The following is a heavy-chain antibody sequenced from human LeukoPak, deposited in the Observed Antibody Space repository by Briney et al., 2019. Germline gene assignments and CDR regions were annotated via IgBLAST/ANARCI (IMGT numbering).Heavy chain of an antibody. D-gene: IGHD2-2*01. Sequence: GGSLRLSCAASGFTFSTYGMHWVRQAPGKGLEWMAVILNDGSNQYYADSVKGRFTISRDNSKNTLYLQMNSLRAEDTAVYYCARVPRYCSSTSCYGPYNWFDPWGQGTLVTVSS. CDR1: GFTFSTYG. J-gene: IGHJ5*02. V-gene: IGHV3-33*01. CDR3: ARVPRYCSSTSCYGPYNWFDP. CDR2: ILNDGSNQ.